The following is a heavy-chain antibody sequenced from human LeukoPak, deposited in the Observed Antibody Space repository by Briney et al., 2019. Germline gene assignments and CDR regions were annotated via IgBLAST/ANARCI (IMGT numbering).Heavy chain of an antibody. CDR2: INYSGST. Sequence: SETLSLTCTVSGVSISSSSFYWGWIRQPPGKGLEWIGSINYSGSTHYNPSLKSRVTISVDTSKNQFSLMLSFVTAAGTAGYYRSRRERPPKNFDFWGQGSLVTVSS. V-gene: IGHV4-39*01. J-gene: IGHJ4*02. CDR1: GVSISSSSFY. CDR3: SRRERPPKNFDF.